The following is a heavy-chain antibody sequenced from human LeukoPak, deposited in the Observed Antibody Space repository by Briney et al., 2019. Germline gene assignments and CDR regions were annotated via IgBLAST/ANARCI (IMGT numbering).Heavy chain of an antibody. J-gene: IGHJ3*02. CDR2: TTYDGSNK. CDR3: ARSLGHAFDI. Sequence: GGSLRLSCAASGFTFSSYAMHWVRQAPGKGLEWVAVTTYDGSNKYYADSVKGRFTISRDNSKNTLYLQMNSLRAEDTAVYYCARSLGHAFDIWGQGTMVTVSS. V-gene: IGHV3-30-3*01. CDR1: GFTFSSYA.